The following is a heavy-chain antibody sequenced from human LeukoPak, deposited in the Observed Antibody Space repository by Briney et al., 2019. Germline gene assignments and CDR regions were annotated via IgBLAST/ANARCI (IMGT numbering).Heavy chain of an antibody. CDR2: ISGSGGNT. CDR3: AKGWAQYGILTGHDY. D-gene: IGHD3-9*01. V-gene: IGHV3-23*01. J-gene: IGHJ4*02. Sequence: GGSLRLSCAASGFTFSSYAMSWVRQAPGKGLEWVSTISGSGGNTYYADSVKGRLTIFRDNSKNTLYLQMNSLRAEDTAVYYCAKGWAQYGILTGHDYWGQGTLVTVSS. CDR1: GFTFSSYA.